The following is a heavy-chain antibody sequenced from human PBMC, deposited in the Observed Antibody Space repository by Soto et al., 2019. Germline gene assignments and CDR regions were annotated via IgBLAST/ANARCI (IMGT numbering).Heavy chain of an antibody. Sequence: PGESLKISCKGSGYSFTSYWIGWVRQMPGKGLEWMGIIYPGDSDTRYSPSFQGQVTISADKSISTAYLQWSSLKASDTAMYHCARLGSSSPDYYGMDVWGQGTTVTVSS. J-gene: IGHJ6*02. D-gene: IGHD6-6*01. CDR1: GYSFTSYW. V-gene: IGHV5-51*01. CDR2: IYPGDSDT. CDR3: ARLGSSSPDYYGMDV.